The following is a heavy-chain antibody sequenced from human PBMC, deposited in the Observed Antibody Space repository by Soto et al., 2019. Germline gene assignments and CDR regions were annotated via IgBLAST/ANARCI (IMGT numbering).Heavy chain of an antibody. V-gene: IGHV3-23*01. Sequence: PGGSLRLSCAASGFTFSSYVMSWVRQAPGKGLEWVSAIRGSGGGTYYADSVKGRFTISRDNSKNTLYLQMNSLRAEDTAVYYCARVYFASGSYDNVKFYYRMDVWGQGATVTGSS. D-gene: IGHD3-10*01. CDR1: GFTFSSYV. CDR3: ARVYFASGSYDNVKFYYRMDV. J-gene: IGHJ6*02. CDR2: IRGSGGGT.